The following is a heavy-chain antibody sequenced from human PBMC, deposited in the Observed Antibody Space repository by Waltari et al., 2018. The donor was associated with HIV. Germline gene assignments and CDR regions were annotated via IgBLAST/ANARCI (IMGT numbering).Heavy chain of an antibody. J-gene: IGHJ4*02. CDR1: WFVFNTFN. D-gene: IGHD3-3*01. CDR3: ASENFWGGPHN. Sequence: EAALVESGGGLVKPRGSMQLSWSVSWFVFNTFNMKWVRQAPGKGLEWVSSISRTSSFIYYADSLKGRFTVSRDNAKNSLYLQINNLRAEDTAIYYCASENFWGGPHNWGQGTLVTVSS. V-gene: IGHV3-21*03. CDR2: ISRTSSFI.